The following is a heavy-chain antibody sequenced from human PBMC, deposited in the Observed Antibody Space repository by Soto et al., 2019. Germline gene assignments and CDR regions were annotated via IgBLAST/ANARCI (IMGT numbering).Heavy chain of an antibody. CDR1: GDSITSNTYY. Sequence: SETLSLTCTVSGDSITSNTYYWTWIRQPPGAGLEWIGEINHSGSTNYNPSLKSRVTISVDTSKNQFSLKLTSVTAADTAVYYCARDKITGLFDYWGQGTLVTVSS. J-gene: IGHJ4*02. D-gene: IGHD2-8*02. CDR2: INHSGST. CDR3: ARDKITGLFDY. V-gene: IGHV4-34*01.